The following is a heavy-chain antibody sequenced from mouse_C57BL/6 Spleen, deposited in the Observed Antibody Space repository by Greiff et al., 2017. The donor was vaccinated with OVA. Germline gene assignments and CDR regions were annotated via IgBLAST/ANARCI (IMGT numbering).Heavy chain of an antibody. CDR3: ARGEDFVFDY. CDR1: GYSITSGYD. J-gene: IGHJ2*01. Sequence: EVMLVESGPGMVKPSQSLSLTCTVTGYSITSGYDWHWIRHFPGNKLEWMGYISYSGSTNYNPSLKSRISITHDTSKNHFFLKLNSVTTEDTATYYCARGEDFVFDYWGQGTTLTVSS. V-gene: IGHV3-1*01. CDR2: ISYSGST.